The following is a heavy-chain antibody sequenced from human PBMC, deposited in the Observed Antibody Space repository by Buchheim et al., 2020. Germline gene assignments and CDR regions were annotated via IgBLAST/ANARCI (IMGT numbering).Heavy chain of an antibody. D-gene: IGHD4-17*01. Sequence: QVQLQESGPGLVKPSETLSLTCAVSGDSISRGGYSWNWIRQPPGKGLEWLGYIFYSWTTYYNPSLDSRVIMSIDTSKSQFFLKVNSVTAADTAVYYCARDFYGSTGRGFDIWGQGAL. CDR2: IFYSWTT. CDR1: GDSISRGGYS. CDR3: ARDFYGSTGRGFDI. V-gene: IGHV4-30-4*07. J-gene: IGHJ4*02.